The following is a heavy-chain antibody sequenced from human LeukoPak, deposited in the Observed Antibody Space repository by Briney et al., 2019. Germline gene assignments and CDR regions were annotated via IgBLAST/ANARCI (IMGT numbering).Heavy chain of an antibody. CDR1: GYTFTGYY. V-gene: IGHV1-2*02. J-gene: IGHJ3*02. CDR2: INPNSGGT. CDR3: ARGTRRDGYNYRAFDI. Sequence: ASVKVSCKASGYTFTGYYMHWVRQAPGQGLEWMGWINPNSGGTNYAQKFQGRVTMTRDTSISTACMELSRLRSDDTAVYYCARGTRRDGYNYRAFDIWGQGTMVTVSS. D-gene: IGHD5-24*01.